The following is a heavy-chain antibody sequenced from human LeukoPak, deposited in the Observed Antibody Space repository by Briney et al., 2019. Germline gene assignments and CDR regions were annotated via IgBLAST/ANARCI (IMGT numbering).Heavy chain of an antibody. CDR2: INPNSGGT. CDR3: ARQGQSSTSCLNY. J-gene: IGHJ4*02. V-gene: IGHV1-2*02. Sequence: ASVKVSCKASGYTFTGYYMHWVRQAPGQGLECMGWINPNSGGTNYAQKFQGRVTMTRDTPISTAYMELSRLRSDDTAVYYCARQGQSSTSCLNYWGQGTLVTVSS. CDR1: GYTFTGYY. D-gene: IGHD2-2*01.